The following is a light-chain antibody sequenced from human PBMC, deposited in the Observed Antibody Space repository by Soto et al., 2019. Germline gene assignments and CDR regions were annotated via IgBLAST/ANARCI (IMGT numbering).Light chain of an antibody. CDR1: SSNIGSNY. J-gene: IGLJ3*02. V-gene: IGLV1-47*01. CDR3: AGWDDSLSGGV. CDR2: RNN. Sequence: QSVLTQPPSASGTPGQRVTISCSGSSSNIGSNYVYWYQQLPGTAPKVLIYRNNQRPSGVPDRFSGSKSGTSASLAISGLRSEVEADYFCAGWDDSLSGGVFGGGTKVTVL.